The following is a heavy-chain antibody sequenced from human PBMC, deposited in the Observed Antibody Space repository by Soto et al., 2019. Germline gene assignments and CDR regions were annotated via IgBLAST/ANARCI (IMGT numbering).Heavy chain of an antibody. CDR3: AKGKGLTVSSTNY. V-gene: IGHV3-23*01. Sequence: GGSLRLSCAASGFTFSSYAMSWVRQAPGMGLEWVSGIIGSGTSTYYADSVKGRFTISRDNSKNTLFLQMNSLRAEDTAVYYCAKGKGLTVSSTNYWGRGTLVTVSS. CDR1: GFTFSSYA. D-gene: IGHD2-2*01. CDR2: IIGSGTST. J-gene: IGHJ4*02.